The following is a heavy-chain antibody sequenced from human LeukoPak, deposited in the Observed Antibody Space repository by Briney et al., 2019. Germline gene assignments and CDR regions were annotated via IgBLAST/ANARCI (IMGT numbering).Heavy chain of an antibody. CDR3: ARDHHGDYHFRTDY. D-gene: IGHD4-17*01. CDR2: INPSGGGT. V-gene: IGHV1-46*01. J-gene: IGHJ4*02. Sequence: ASVKVSCKASGYSLTTYYMHWVRQAPGQGLEWMAIINPSGGGTKYAQKFQGRVTITADESTSTAYMELSSLRSEDTAVYYCARDHHGDYHFRTDYWGQGTLVTVSS. CDR1: GYSLTTYY.